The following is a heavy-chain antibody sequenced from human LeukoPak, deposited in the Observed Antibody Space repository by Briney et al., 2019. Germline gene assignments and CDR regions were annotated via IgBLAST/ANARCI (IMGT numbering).Heavy chain of an antibody. V-gene: IGHV1-2*02. CDR3: ARGGPYTYGNFDY. D-gene: IGHD5-18*01. J-gene: IGHJ4*02. CDR2: INPTTGGT. Sequence: ASVKVSCKASGYTFTGYFLHWVRQAPGQGLQWMGWINPTTGGTNYAQNFQGRVTMTRDTSISTAYMELSRLSSDDTAMYYCARGGPYTYGNFDYWGQGTLVTVSS. CDR1: GYTFTGYF.